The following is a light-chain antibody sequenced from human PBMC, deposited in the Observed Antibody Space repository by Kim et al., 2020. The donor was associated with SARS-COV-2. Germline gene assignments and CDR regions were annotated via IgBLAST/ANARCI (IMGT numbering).Light chain of an antibody. V-gene: IGLV1-44*01. Sequence: GQRVTISCSGSNSNIGSNVVNWYQQLPGTAPKLLMYSNDYRPSGVPDRFSGSRSGTSDSLAISGLQSEDEADYYCVAWDDSLKGSVFGGGTQLTVL. CDR3: VAWDDSLKGSV. CDR1: NSNIGSNV. J-gene: IGLJ2*01. CDR2: SND.